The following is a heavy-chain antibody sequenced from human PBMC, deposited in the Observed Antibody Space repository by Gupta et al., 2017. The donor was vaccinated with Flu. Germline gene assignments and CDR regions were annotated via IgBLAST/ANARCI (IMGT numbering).Heavy chain of an antibody. CDR2: IGGGGDT. J-gene: IGHJ3*01. Sequence: EVQLLESGGGLVQRGGSLRSPCPLSGLPFNIFAMDGVRQAPGKGLEWVAHIGGGGDTHYAASVKGRFTISRDNAKNTLYLQLNDLTVEDTAVYYCARDFYSQLLDALDLWGQGTLVTVSS. V-gene: IGHV3-23*01. D-gene: IGHD2-2*01. CDR3: ARDFYSQLLDALDL. CDR1: GLPFNIFA.